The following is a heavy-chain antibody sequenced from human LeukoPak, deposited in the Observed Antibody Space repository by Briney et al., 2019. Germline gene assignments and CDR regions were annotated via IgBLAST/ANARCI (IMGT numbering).Heavy chain of an antibody. CDR3: ARRGGATEFDY. J-gene: IGHJ4*02. CDR1: GGSISSYY. V-gene: IGHV4-59*01. CDR2: IYYSGST. D-gene: IGHD5-12*01. Sequence: SETLSLTCTVSGGSISSYYWSWIRQPPGKGLEWIGYIYYSGSTYYNPSLKSRVTISVDTSKNQFSLKLSSVTAADTAVYYCARRGGATEFDYWGQGTLVTVSS.